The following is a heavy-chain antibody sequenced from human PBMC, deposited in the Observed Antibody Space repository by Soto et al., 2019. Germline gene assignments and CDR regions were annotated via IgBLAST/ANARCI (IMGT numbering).Heavy chain of an antibody. CDR2: IYPGDSDT. Sequence: LKISCKASGYIFTLYWIGWVRQMPGKGLEWMGIIYPGDSDTRYSPSFQGQVTISADKSISTASLQWSSLKASDTAVYYCARQSPTPGYYYFSYGMDVWGQGTTVTVSS. V-gene: IGHV5-51*01. D-gene: IGHD4-17*01. CDR1: GYIFTLYW. CDR3: ARQSPTPGYYYFSYGMDV. J-gene: IGHJ6*02.